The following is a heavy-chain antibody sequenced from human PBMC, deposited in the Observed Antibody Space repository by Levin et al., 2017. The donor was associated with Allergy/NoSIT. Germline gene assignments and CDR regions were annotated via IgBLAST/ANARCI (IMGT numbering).Heavy chain of an antibody. CDR2: INSDGSST. CDR3: ARYGDHYCDY. J-gene: IGHJ4*02. D-gene: IGHD4-17*01. Sequence: ETLSLTCAASGFTFSSYWMHWVRQAPGKGLVWVSRINSDGSSTSYADSVKGRFTISRDNAKNTVYLQMNSLRDEDTAVYYCARYGDHYCDYWGQGTLVTVSS. CDR1: GFTFSSYW. V-gene: IGHV3-74*01.